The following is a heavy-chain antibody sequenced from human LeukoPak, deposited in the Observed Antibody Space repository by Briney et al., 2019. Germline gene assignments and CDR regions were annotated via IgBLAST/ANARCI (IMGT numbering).Heavy chain of an antibody. V-gene: IGHV1-69*06. D-gene: IGHD5-12*01. Sequence: ASVTLTCKGSASSFRRNTLSLEWLRPAQGHEWEGGIIPIVSTTNYAQKFKGRVRITADRSTNTAYMELSSLRSEDTAVYYCARGDGGYDSGYLEHWGQGTLVTVSS. CDR3: ARGDGGYDSGYLEH. CDR2: IIPIVSTT. CDR1: ASSFRRNT. J-gene: IGHJ4*02.